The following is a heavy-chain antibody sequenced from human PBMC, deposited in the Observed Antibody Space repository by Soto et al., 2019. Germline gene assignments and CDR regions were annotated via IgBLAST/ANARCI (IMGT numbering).Heavy chain of an antibody. V-gene: IGHV4-59*01. D-gene: IGHD3-3*01. CDR3: ARDQVTIFGVVTTGWFDP. Sequence: PSDTLSLTFTVSGGSISSYYWSWIRQPPGKGLEWIGYIYYSGSTNYNPSLKSRVTISVDTSKNQFSLKLSSVTAADTAVYYCARDQVTIFGVVTTGWFDPWGHGSLVTVS. CDR1: GGSISSYY. J-gene: IGHJ5*02. CDR2: IYYSGST.